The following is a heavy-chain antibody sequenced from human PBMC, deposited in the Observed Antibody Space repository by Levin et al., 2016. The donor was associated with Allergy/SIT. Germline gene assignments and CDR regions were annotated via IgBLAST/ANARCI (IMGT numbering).Heavy chain of an antibody. CDR3: ARDKRQWLEPNPRGYYSGMDV. Sequence: ASVKVSCKASGYIFTSYYIHWVRQAPGQGLEWMGIINPSGGRTTYAQRFQGRVTMTRDTSTSTVYMELSSLTSEDTAVYYCARDKRQWLEPNPRGYYSGMDVWGHGTTVTVSS. D-gene: IGHD6-19*01. J-gene: IGHJ6*02. V-gene: IGHV1-46*03. CDR1: GYIFTSYY. CDR2: INPSGGRT.